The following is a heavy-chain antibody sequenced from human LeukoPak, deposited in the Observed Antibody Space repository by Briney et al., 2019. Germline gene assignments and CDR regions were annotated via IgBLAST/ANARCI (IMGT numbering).Heavy chain of an antibody. CDR1: GFTFSSYV. Sequence: GTSLRLSCAASGFTFSSYVMHWVRQAPGKGLEWVTVISYDATNENYADSVKGRFTISRDNSKNTLYLQMNSLRPEDTAVYYCARDPRSSGYFLDYWGQGTLVHVPS. J-gene: IGHJ4*02. D-gene: IGHD3-22*01. V-gene: IGHV3-30*04. CDR2: ISYDATNE. CDR3: ARDPRSSGYFLDY.